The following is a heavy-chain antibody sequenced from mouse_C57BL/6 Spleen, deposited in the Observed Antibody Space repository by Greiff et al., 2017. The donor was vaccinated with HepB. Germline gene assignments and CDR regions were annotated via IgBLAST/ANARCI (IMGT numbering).Heavy chain of an antibody. J-gene: IGHJ4*01. CDR2: IDPSDSYT. D-gene: IGHD1-1*01. V-gene: IGHV1-69*01. CDR1: GYTFTSYW. Sequence: VQLQQPGAELVMPGASVKLSCKASGYTFTSYWMHWVKQRPGQGLEWIGEIDPSDSYTNYNQKFKGKSTLTVDKSSSTDYMQLSSLTSEDSAVYYCARQYGSSSSYAMDYWGQGTSVTVSS. CDR3: ARQYGSSSSYAMDY.